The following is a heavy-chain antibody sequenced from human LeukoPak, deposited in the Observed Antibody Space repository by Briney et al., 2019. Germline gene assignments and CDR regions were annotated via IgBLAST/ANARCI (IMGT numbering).Heavy chain of an antibody. CDR2: ISSLSSTI. CDR3: ARDCSSSSCHNDY. V-gene: IGHV3-48*02. J-gene: IGHJ4*02. Sequence: GGSLRLSCAASGFTFSSYSMNWVRQAPGKGLEWVSYISSLSSTIYYADSVKGRFTISGDNAKNSLYLQLNSLRDEDTAVYYCARDCSSSSCHNDYWGQGTLVTVSS. CDR1: GFTFSSYS. D-gene: IGHD2-2*02.